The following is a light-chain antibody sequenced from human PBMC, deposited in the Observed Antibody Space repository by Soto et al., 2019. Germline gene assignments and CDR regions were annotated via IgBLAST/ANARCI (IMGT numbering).Light chain of an antibody. Sequence: QSVLTQPASVSGSPGQSITISCTGARTDVDGYDYVTWYQQHPGQAPKLMIYDVNNRPSGVSHRFSGSKSGDTASLTISGLQAEDDADYYCSSYTDSAPFYIFGTGTKVTVL. V-gene: IGLV2-14*03. CDR3: SSYTDSAPFYI. CDR2: DVN. CDR1: RTDVDGYDY. J-gene: IGLJ1*01.